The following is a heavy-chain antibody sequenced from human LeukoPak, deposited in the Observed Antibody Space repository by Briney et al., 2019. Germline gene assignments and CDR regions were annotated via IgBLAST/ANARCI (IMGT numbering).Heavy chain of an antibody. D-gene: IGHD6-19*01. V-gene: IGHV4-59*08. CDR1: GGSLSNYY. CDR2: IYYSWST. Sequence: KPSETLSLTCTVSGGSLSNYYWNWIRQPPDKGLEWIGYIYYSWSTSFNPSLQSRVTMSVDTSKNQFSLTVTSVTAADMAVYYCARHTSSGWSGGFDHWGLGTLVTVSS. CDR3: ARHTSSGWSGGFDH. J-gene: IGHJ4*02.